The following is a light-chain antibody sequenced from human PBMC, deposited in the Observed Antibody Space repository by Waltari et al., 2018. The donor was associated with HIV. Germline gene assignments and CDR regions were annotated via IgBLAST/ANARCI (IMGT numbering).Light chain of an antibody. J-gene: IGKJ5*01. CDR1: QSVSSY. V-gene: IGKV3-11*01. CDR3: QQRSNWPPGAT. Sequence: EIVLTQSPATLSLSPGERATLSCRASQSVSSYLAWYQQKHGQAPRLLIYDASNRATGIPARFSGSGSGTDFTLTISSLEPEDFAVYYCQQRSNWPPGATFGQGTRLEIK. CDR2: DAS.